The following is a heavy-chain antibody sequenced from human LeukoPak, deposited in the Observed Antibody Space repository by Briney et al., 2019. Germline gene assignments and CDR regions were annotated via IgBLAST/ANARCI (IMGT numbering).Heavy chain of an antibody. J-gene: IGHJ4*02. V-gene: IGHV1-69*13. CDR2: IIPIFGTA. D-gene: IGHD6-13*01. CDR1: GGTFSSYA. CDR3: ARAGSSWYRFDY. Sequence: ASVKVSCKASGGTFSSYAISWVRQAPGQGLEWMGGIIPIFGTANYAQKFQGRVTITADESTSTAYMELSSLRSEDTAVYYCARAGSSWYRFDYWGQGTLVTVSS.